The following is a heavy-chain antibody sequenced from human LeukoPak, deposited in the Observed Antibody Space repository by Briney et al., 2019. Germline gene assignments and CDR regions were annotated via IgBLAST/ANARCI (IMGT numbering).Heavy chain of an antibody. CDR3: ARGHRDSGSYTRGYFDY. Sequence: GGSLRLSCAASGFTVNSNLMSWVRQAPGKGLEWVSVIYGGDTTYYADSVKGRFTISRDISKNTLYPQMNSLRAEDTAVYYCARGHRDSGSYTRGYFDYWGQGTLVTVSS. CDR1: GFTVNSNL. CDR2: IYGGDTT. V-gene: IGHV3-53*01. D-gene: IGHD1-26*01. J-gene: IGHJ4*02.